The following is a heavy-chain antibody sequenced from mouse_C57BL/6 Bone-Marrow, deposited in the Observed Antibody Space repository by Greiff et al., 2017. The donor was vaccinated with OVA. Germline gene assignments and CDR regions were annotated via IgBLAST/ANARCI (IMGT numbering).Heavy chain of an antibody. CDR3: TRNWDFYYAMDY. CDR2: IDPETGGT. D-gene: IGHD4-1*01. CDR1: GYTFTDYE. Sequence: VQLKQSGAELVRPGASVTLSCKASGYTFTDYEMHWVKQTPVHGLEWIGAIDPETGGTAYNQKFKGKAILTADKSSSTAYMELRSLTSEDSAVYYCTRNWDFYYAMDYWGQGTSVTVSS. J-gene: IGHJ4*01. V-gene: IGHV1-15*01.